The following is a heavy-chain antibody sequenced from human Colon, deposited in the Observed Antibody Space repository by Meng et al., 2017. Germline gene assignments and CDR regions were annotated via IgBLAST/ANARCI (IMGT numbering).Heavy chain of an antibody. CDR2: IHSSGNT. CDR3: ARNPVIPDARTFDF. CDR1: GGSIKSADYY. J-gene: IGHJ4*02. D-gene: IGHD2-2*01. Sequence: HVQLQESGPGVVKPSPPLSLTCTISGGSIKSADYYWIWIRQSPGKGLEWLGYIHSSGNTYYTPSLKSRLTMSLDTSKNQFSLRLTSVTAADTAVYYCARNPVIPDARTFDFWGQGALVTVSS. V-gene: IGHV4-30-4*01.